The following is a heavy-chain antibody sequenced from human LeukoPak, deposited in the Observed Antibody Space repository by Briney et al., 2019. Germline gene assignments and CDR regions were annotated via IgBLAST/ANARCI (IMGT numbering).Heavy chain of an antibody. V-gene: IGHV4-38-2*02. J-gene: IGHJ3*02. CDR2: IYHTGST. CDR3: AREIYCSGGSCSLDAFDI. D-gene: IGHD2-15*01. Sequence: SETLSLTCTVSGYSITSDYYWGWIRQPPGKGLEWIGTIYHTGSTYYNSSLKSRVTISVDTSKNQFSLKLSSVTAADTAVYYCAREIYCSGGSCSLDAFDIWGQGTMVTVSS. CDR1: GYSITSDYY.